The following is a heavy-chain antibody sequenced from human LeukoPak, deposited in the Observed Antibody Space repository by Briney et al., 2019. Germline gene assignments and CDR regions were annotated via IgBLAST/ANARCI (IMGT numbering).Heavy chain of an antibody. CDR1: GFTVSSKY. CDR2: INSGGST. CDR3: VYESSGYSGY. J-gene: IGHJ4*02. Sequence: GGSLRLSCAASGFTVSSKYMSWVRQAPGKGLEWVSAINSGGSTNYADSVKGRFTICRDNSKNTVYLQMNSLRGEDTAVYYCVYESSGYSGYWGQGILVTVSS. D-gene: IGHD3-22*01. V-gene: IGHV3-66*01.